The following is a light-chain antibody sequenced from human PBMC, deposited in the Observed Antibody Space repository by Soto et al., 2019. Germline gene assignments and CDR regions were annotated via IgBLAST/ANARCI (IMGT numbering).Light chain of an antibody. CDR3: KHYNPWPLYS. J-gene: IGKJ2*01. CDR1: QSVMSN. V-gene: IGKV3-15*01. Sequence: EIVMTQSPATLSVSPGDEATLSCRASQSVMSNVAWYQQKPGQAPRLLIYGASTRATGIPARFSGSGSGTDFTLTISSLQSEDFEVYYCKHYNPWPLYSFGQGTKLEIK. CDR2: GAS.